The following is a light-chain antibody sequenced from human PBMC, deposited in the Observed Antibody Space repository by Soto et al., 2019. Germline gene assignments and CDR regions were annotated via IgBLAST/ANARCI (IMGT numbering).Light chain of an antibody. V-gene: IGKV3-20*01. J-gene: IGKJ4*01. CDR3: QQSRT. Sequence: EIVLTQAPGTLSLSPGERATLSCRYSQRFSSSYLAWYQKKPAQAPRLLIYGASSRATGIPDRLSGSGSGTDFTLTIIRLEPADFAVDYCQQSRTCGGGTKVEIK. CDR1: QRFSSSY. CDR2: GAS.